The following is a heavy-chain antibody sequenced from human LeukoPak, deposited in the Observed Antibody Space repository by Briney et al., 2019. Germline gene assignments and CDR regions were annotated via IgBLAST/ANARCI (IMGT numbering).Heavy chain of an antibody. CDR1: RVSISSDH. J-gene: IGHJ4*02. CDR3: ARHIPGPYYFDY. D-gene: IGHD1-14*01. V-gene: IGHV4-59*08. CDR2: IYDSGNT. Sequence: PSETLSLTCTVSRVSISSDHWSWIRQPPGKGLEWIGYIYDSGNTKYNPSLKSRVTMSVDTSKNHFSLKVTSVTAADTAVYYCARHIPGPYYFDYWGQGTLVTVSS.